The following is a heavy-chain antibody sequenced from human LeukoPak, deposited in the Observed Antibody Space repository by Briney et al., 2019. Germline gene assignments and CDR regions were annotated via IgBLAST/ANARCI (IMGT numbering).Heavy chain of an antibody. CDR3: ARDVLLDY. CDR1: GGSFSGYY. CDR2: INHSGST. D-gene: IGHD3-10*01. V-gene: IGHV4-34*01. Sequence: SENLSLTCAVYGGSFSGYYWSWIRQPPGRGLEWIGGINHSGSTNYNPSLKSRVTISVDTSKNQFSLKLSSVTAADTAVYYCARDVLLDYWGQGTLVTVSS. J-gene: IGHJ4*02.